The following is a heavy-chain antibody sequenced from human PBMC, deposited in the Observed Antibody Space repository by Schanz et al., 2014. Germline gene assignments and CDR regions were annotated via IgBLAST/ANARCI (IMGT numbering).Heavy chain of an antibody. Sequence: QVQLVQSGAEVKKPGASVRVSCKVSGYAFTTYGISWVRQAPGQGLEWMGRIIPSLGLAKYEQKFQDKVTITADTSTTTAYMELSGLRSDDTALYYCASSGAGYSSSWDFDYWGQGTLVTVSS. CDR3: ASSGAGYSSSWDFDY. J-gene: IGHJ4*02. D-gene: IGHD6-13*01. CDR1: GYAFTTYG. CDR2: IIPSLGLA. V-gene: IGHV1-69*04.